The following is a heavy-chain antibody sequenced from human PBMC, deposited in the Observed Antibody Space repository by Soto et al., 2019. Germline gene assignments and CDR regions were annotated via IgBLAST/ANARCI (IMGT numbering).Heavy chain of an antibody. CDR3: AREGYTFGPGEVRGAFDI. Sequence: QVQLVQSGAEVRRPGSSVKVSCKASGGTFGSNAISWVRQAPGQGLEWMGNIIPIFGTINNAQKFQGRVTITADESTTTAYMEVSSLRSEDTAVYYCAREGYTFGPGEVRGAFDIWGQGTMVTVSS. V-gene: IGHV1-69*15. J-gene: IGHJ3*02. CDR1: GGTFGSNA. CDR2: IIPIFGTI. D-gene: IGHD1-1*01.